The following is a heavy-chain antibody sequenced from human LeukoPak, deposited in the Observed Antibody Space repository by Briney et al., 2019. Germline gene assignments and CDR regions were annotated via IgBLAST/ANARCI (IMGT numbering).Heavy chain of an antibody. J-gene: IGHJ4*02. CDR2: INANSGDT. V-gene: IGHV1-2*02. CDR3: AREISGYSDY. D-gene: IGHD3-22*01. Sequence: ASVTVSCKASGYTFTGYYMHWVRQAPGQGLEWMGWINANSGDTKYAQKFQGRVTMTRDTSISTAYMELSRPRSDDTAMYYCAREISGYSDYWGQGTLVTVSS. CDR1: GYTFTGYY.